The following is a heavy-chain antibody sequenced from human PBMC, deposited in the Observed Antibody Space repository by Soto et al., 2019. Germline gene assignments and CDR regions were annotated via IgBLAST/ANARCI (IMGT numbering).Heavy chain of an antibody. CDR2: IWYDGSNK. Sequence: GGSLRLSCAASGFTFSSYGMHWVRQAPGKGLEWVAVIWYDGSNKYYADSVKGRFTISRDNSKNTLYLQMNSLRAEDTAVYYCARNWYDSSGYYRFDYWGQGTLVTVSS. J-gene: IGHJ4*02. CDR3: ARNWYDSSGYYRFDY. V-gene: IGHV3-33*01. CDR1: GFTFSSYG. D-gene: IGHD3-22*01.